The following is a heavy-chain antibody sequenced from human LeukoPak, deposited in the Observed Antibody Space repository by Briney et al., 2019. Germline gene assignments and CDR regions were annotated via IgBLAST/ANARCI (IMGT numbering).Heavy chain of an antibody. Sequence: ASVKVSCKVSGYTLTELSMHCVRQAPGKGLEWMGGFDPEDGETIYAQKFQGRVTMTEDTSTDTAYMELSSLRSEDTAVYYCATPSSGYDFLYYFDYWGQGTLVTVSS. J-gene: IGHJ4*02. CDR2: FDPEDGET. CDR1: GYTLTELS. V-gene: IGHV1-24*01. D-gene: IGHD5-12*01. CDR3: ATPSSGYDFLYYFDY.